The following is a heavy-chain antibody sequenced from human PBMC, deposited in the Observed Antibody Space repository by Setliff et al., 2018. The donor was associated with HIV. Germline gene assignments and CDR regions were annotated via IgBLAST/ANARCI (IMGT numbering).Heavy chain of an antibody. D-gene: IGHD3-9*01. V-gene: IGHV4-38-2*01. J-gene: IGHJ6*02. CDR3: ARETQQSYNIVTGYNYYYGIDV. CDR2: IYHSGST. Sequence: SETLSLTCAVSGYSISSGYYWGWIRQPPGKGLEWIGSIYHSGSTNYNPSLKSRVTISADTSKNQVSLRLRSVTAADTAVYYCARETQQSYNIVTGYNYYYGIDVWGQGTTVTVSS. CDR1: GYSISSGYY.